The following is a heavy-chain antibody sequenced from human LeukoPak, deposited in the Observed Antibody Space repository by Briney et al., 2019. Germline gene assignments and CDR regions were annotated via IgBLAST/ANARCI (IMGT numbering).Heavy chain of an antibody. Sequence: SETLSLTCTVSGGSISSYYWSWIQQPPGKGLEWIGYIYYSGSTNYNPSLKSRVTISVDTSKNQFSLKLSSVTAADTAVYYCARGGGGDAFDIWGQGTMVTVSS. CDR2: IYYSGST. CDR1: GGSISSYY. CDR3: ARGGGGDAFDI. D-gene: IGHD2-15*01. V-gene: IGHV4-59*08. J-gene: IGHJ3*02.